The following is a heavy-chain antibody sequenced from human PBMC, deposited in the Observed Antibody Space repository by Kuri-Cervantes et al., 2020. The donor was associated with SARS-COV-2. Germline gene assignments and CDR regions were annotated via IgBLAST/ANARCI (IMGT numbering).Heavy chain of an antibody. Sequence: GESLKISCAASGFPFRSYWMHWVRQAPGKGLVWVSRTNSDGISTSYADSVKGRFTISRDNAKNTLYLQLSSLGAEDTAVYYCARGGVVTADWYFDLWGRGTLVTVSS. J-gene: IGHJ2*01. CDR3: ARGGVVTADWYFDL. V-gene: IGHV3-74*01. CDR1: GFPFRSYW. D-gene: IGHD2-21*02. CDR2: TNSDGIST.